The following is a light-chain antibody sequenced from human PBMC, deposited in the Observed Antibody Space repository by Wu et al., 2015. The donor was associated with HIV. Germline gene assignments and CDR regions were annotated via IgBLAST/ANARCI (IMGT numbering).Light chain of an antibody. V-gene: IGKV3-20*01. J-gene: IGKJ1*01. CDR3: QQYGDSWT. CDR1: QSVRSDY. CDR2: GAS. Sequence: EIVLTQSPGTLSLSPGERATLSCRASQSVRSDYLGWYQQRPGQAPRLLIYGASSRVTGIPDRFSGSGSGTDFTLTISRLEPEDFAVYYCQQYGDSWTFGRGTKVEMK.